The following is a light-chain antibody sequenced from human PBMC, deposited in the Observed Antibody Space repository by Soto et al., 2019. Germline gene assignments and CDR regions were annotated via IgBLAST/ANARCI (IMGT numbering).Light chain of an antibody. CDR1: HDISNY. Sequence: DIQMTQSPPSLSTSVGDRVTITCQASHDISNYLNWFQQRPGKAPKLLIYDVSKLETGVPSRFSGSGSGTDFTFTISSLQPEDIATYYCQFYDNVPITFGQGTRLEIK. CDR2: DVS. CDR3: QFYDNVPIT. J-gene: IGKJ5*01. V-gene: IGKV1-33*01.